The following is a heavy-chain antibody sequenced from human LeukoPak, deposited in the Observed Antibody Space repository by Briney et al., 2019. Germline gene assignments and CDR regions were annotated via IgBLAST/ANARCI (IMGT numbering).Heavy chain of an antibody. CDR3: ARHLTLEYSGTLDDYYFDY. D-gene: IGHD1-26*01. CDR1: GGSISSSSYY. V-gene: IGHV4-39*01. CDR2: IYYSGST. Sequence: SETLSLTCTVSGGSISSSSYYWGWIRQPPGKGLEWIGSIYYSGSTYYNPSLKSRVTISVDTSKNQFSLKLSSVTAADTAVYYCARHLTLEYSGTLDDYYFDYWGQGTLVTVSS. J-gene: IGHJ4*02.